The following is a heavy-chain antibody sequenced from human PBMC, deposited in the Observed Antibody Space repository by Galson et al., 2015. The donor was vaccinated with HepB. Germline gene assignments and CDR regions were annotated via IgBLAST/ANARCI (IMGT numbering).Heavy chain of an antibody. Sequence: SLRLSCAASEFTFSSYSMNWVRQAPGKGLEWVSYISSSSSTIYYADSVEGRFTISRDNAKNSLYLQMNSLRDEDTAVYYCARDRYDFWSGFPRYWYFDLWGRGTLVTVSS. CDR3: ARDRYDFWSGFPRYWYFDL. J-gene: IGHJ2*01. D-gene: IGHD3-3*01. CDR2: ISSSSSTI. CDR1: EFTFSSYS. V-gene: IGHV3-48*02.